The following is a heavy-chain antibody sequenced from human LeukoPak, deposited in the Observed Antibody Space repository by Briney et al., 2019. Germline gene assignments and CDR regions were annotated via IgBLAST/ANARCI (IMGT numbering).Heavy chain of an antibody. CDR1: GDSVSSNSAA. Sequence: SQTLSLTCAISGDSVSSNSAAWNWIRQSPSRGLEWLGRTHYRSKWYNDYAVSVKSRITINPDTSKNQFSLQLNSVTPEDTAVYYCARDPAPLAIAGGDWFDPWGQGTLVTVSS. V-gene: IGHV6-1*01. D-gene: IGHD6-13*01. CDR3: ARDPAPLAIAGGDWFDP. CDR2: THYRSKWYN. J-gene: IGHJ5*02.